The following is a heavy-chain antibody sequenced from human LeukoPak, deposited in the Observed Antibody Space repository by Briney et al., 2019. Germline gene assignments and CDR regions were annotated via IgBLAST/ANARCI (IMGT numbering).Heavy chain of an antibody. CDR1: GFTFSTYG. D-gene: IGHD6-19*01. CDR3: AKDQEVAVAAKNFDY. Sequence: QPGGSLRLSCAASGFTFSTYGMHWVRQAPGKGLEWVAFIRYDGSNKYCADSVKGRFTISRDNSKNTLYLQMNSLRAEDTAVYYCAKDQEVAVAAKNFDYWGQGTLVTVSS. V-gene: IGHV3-30*02. J-gene: IGHJ4*02. CDR2: IRYDGSNK.